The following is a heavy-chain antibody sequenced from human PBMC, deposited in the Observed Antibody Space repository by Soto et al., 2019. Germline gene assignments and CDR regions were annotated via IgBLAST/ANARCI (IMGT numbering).Heavy chain of an antibody. CDR1: GGSISSSTYY. Sequence: SETLSLTCTVSGGSISSSTYYWGWIRQPPGKGLEWIGSIYYSGSTYYNPSLKSRVTISVDTSKNQFSLKLSSVTAADTAVYYCARHGGYCSSTSCYRGLLNWFDPWGQGTLVTVSS. J-gene: IGHJ5*02. CDR2: IYYSGST. D-gene: IGHD2-2*01. CDR3: ARHGGYCSSTSCYRGLLNWFDP. V-gene: IGHV4-39*01.